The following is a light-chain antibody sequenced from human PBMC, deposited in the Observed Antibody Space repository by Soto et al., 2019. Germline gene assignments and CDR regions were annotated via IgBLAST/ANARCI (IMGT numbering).Light chain of an antibody. CDR1: QSVGNW. V-gene: IGKV1-5*01. CDR3: QQYDSYSWT. Sequence: DIQMPQSPSTLSASVGERVTITCRASQSVGNWLAWYQHKPGKAPKLLIYDVSSLESGLPSRFSGSGSGTEFILTISSLQPDDFATYYCQQYDSYSWTFGQGTKVEVK. J-gene: IGKJ1*01. CDR2: DVS.